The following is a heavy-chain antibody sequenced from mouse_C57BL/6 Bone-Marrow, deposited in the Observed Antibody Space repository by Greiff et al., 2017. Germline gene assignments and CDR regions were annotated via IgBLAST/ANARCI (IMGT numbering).Heavy chain of an antibody. J-gene: IGHJ2*01. CDR2: IYPGSGNT. CDR1: GYTFTDYY. D-gene: IGHD4-1*01. CDR3: ARVRGLTGTFDY. V-gene: IGHV1-76*01. Sequence: QVQLQQSGAELVRPGASVKLSCKASGYTFTDYYINWVKQRPGQGLGWIARIYPGSGNTYYNEKFKGKATLTAEKSSSTAYMQLSSLTSEDSAVYFCARVRGLTGTFDYWGQGTTLTVSS.